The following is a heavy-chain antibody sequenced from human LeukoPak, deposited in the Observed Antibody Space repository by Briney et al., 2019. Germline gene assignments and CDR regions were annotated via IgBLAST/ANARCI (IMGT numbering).Heavy chain of an antibody. CDR2: ISAYNGHT. CDR1: GYTFTSYG. D-gene: IGHD3-22*01. V-gene: IGHV1-18*01. J-gene: IGHJ4*02. CDR3: ARGTYYDSSAYSGVRLFDY. Sequence: ASVKVSCKASGYTFTSYGISWVRQAPGHGLEWMGWISAYNGHTNYAQKLQGRVTMTTDTSTSTAYMELRSLRSDDTAMYYCARGTYYDSSAYSGVRLFDYWGQGTLVTVSS.